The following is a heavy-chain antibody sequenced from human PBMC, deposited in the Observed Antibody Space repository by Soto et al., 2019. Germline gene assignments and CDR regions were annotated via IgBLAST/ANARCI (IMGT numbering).Heavy chain of an antibody. CDR2: ISPSGNST. Sequence: QVQLVESGAEVKKPGASVKVSCKASGYTFTRYYMHWVRQAPGQGLEWMGIISPSGNSTSYAQKFQGRVTMTWDTSMSTVYMELSGLNFADTAVSYCARETTETNGMDVWGQGTTVIVSS. J-gene: IGHJ6*02. CDR3: ARETTETNGMDV. V-gene: IGHV1-46*03. D-gene: IGHD1-1*01. CDR1: GYTFTRYY.